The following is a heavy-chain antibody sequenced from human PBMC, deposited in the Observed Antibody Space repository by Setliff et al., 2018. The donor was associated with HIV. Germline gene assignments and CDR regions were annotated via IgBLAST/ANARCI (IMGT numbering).Heavy chain of an antibody. V-gene: IGHV3-30*04. Sequence: GESLKISCAASGFTFSTYAIHWVRQAPGKGLEWVAVISYDASNKYYADSVKGRFTISRDNSKSTVNLQMNSLRADDTAVYYCAREGGYSSGWYFHYFDYWGQGTLVTVSS. CDR2: ISYDASNK. CDR3: AREGGYSSGWYFHYFDY. D-gene: IGHD6-13*01. CDR1: GFTFSTYA. J-gene: IGHJ4*02.